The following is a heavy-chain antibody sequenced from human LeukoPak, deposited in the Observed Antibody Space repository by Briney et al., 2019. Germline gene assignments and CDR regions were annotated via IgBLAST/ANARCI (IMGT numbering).Heavy chain of an antibody. Sequence: GGSLRLSCAASGFTFSTYWMSWVRQAPGKGLEWVANIKQDGSEKYYVDSVKGRFTISRDNAKNSLYLQMNSLRAEDTAVYYCARWDGDYEGAEWFDPWGQGTRVTVSS. D-gene: IGHD4-17*01. V-gene: IGHV3-7*01. J-gene: IGHJ5*02. CDR2: IKQDGSEK. CDR3: ARWDGDYEGAEWFDP. CDR1: GFTFSTYW.